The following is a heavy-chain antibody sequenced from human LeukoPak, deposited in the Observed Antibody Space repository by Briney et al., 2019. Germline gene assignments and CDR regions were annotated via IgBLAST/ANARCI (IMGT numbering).Heavy chain of an antibody. CDR1: GFTFSSYA. D-gene: IGHD6-19*01. J-gene: IGHJ4*02. V-gene: IGHV3-64*01. CDR2: FWSNGGST. Sequence: GGSLRLSCAACGFTFSSYAMQWVRRAPGKGVEYVSAFWSNGGSTFCAICVGRRFTISRDNPKNSLYLHMGSLRAEDMAVFCCARADDSSGWYDYCGQGTLVTVSS. CDR3: ARADDSSGWYDY.